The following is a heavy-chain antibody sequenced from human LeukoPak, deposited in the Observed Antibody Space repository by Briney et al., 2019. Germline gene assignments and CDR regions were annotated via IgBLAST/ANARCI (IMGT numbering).Heavy chain of an antibody. D-gene: IGHD6-19*01. J-gene: IGHJ4*02. Sequence: GGSLRLSCAASGFTFNRNAISGVRQAPGRGLEWVSTFGGSGDKTFYADSVKGRFTISRDNSKNMLHLQMSSLTGEDTALYYCVRRGDASSGWGDHDYWGQGALVTVSS. CDR2: FGGSGDKT. CDR1: GFTFNRNA. V-gene: IGHV3-23*01. CDR3: VRRGDASSGWGDHDY.